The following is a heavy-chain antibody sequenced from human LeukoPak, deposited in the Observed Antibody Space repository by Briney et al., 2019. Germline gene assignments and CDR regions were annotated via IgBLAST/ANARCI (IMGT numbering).Heavy chain of an antibody. J-gene: IGHJ3*02. Sequence: ASVKVSCKASGYTFTGYYMHWVRQAPGQGLEWMGWINPNSGGTNYAQKFQGRVTMTRDTSISTAYMELSRLRSDDTAVYYCARDHRARDSSGYPWAFDIWGQGTMVTVSS. CDR3: ARDHRARDSSGYPWAFDI. V-gene: IGHV1-2*02. CDR1: GYTFTGYY. D-gene: IGHD3-22*01. CDR2: INPNSGGT.